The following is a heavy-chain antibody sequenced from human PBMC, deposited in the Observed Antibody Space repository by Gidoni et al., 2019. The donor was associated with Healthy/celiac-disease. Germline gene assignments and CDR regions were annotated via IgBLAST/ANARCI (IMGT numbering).Heavy chain of an antibody. CDR2: IYYSGRT. CDR3: ARFPAAMKGAYYYYGMDV. D-gene: IGHD2-2*01. Sequence: QVQLQESGPGLVKPSETLSLTCTVSGGSISSYYWSWIRPPPGKGLECIGYIYYSGRTNYNPSLKSRVTISVDTSKTQFSLKLSSVTAADTAVYYCARFPAAMKGAYYYYGMDVWGQGTTVTVSS. CDR1: GGSISSYY. V-gene: IGHV4-59*08. J-gene: IGHJ6*02.